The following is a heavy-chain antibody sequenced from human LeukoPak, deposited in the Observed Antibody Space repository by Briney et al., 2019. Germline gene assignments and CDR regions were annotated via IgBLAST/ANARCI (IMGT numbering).Heavy chain of an antibody. J-gene: IGHJ3*02. D-gene: IGHD1-1*01. V-gene: IGHV1-69*05. CDR2: IIPIFGTA. CDR3: AAYNWNGGGFVPFDI. CDR1: GGTFSSYA. Sequence: SVRVSCKASGGTFSSYAISWVRHAPGQGLEWRGGIIPIFGTANYAQKFQGRVTITTDESTSTAYMELSSLRSEDTAVYYCAAYNWNGGGFVPFDIWGQGTMVTISS.